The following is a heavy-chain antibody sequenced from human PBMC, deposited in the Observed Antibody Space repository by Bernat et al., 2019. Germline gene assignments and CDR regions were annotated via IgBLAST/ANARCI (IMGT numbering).Heavy chain of an antibody. J-gene: IGHJ4*02. D-gene: IGHD3-16*01. Sequence: QVQLVESGGGVVQPGRSLRLSCAASGFTFSSYGMHWVREAPGKGLEWVAVICYDGSNKYYADSVKGRFTISRDNSKNTLYLQMNSLRAEDTAVYYCARDVSYTYYDYIWGSYRLIGIDYWGQGTLVTVSS. CDR2: ICYDGSNK. V-gene: IGHV3-33*01. CDR1: GFTFSSYG. CDR3: ARDVSYTYYDYIWGSYRLIGIDY.